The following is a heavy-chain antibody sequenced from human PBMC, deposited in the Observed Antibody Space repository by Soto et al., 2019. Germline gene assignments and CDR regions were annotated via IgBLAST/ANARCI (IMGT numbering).Heavy chain of an antibody. Sequence: VQLVQSGAEVKKPGSSVKVSCKASGGTFSSYAISWVRQAPGQGLEWMGGIIPIFGTANYAQKFQGRVTITADESTSTAYMELSSLRSEDTAVYYCAFRRDGYNYGDNWFDPWGQGTLVTVSS. D-gene: IGHD5-12*01. J-gene: IGHJ5*02. CDR3: AFRRDGYNYGDNWFDP. CDR1: GGTFSSYA. V-gene: IGHV1-69*01. CDR2: IIPIFGTA.